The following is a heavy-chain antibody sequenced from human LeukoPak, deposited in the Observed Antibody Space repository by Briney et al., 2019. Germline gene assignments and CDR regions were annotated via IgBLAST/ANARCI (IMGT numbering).Heavy chain of an antibody. V-gene: IGHV4-39*07. J-gene: IGHJ3*02. CDR1: GGSISSGGYY. CDR3: ARSHLWPTGTFDI. Sequence: PSETLSLTCTVSGGSISSGGYYWNWIRQPPGKGLEWIGEINHRGSTTYNPSLKSRVTISLDTSKNQFSLKLSSLTAADTALYFCARSHLWPTGTFDIWDQGTMVTVSS. CDR2: INHRGST. D-gene: IGHD5-18*01.